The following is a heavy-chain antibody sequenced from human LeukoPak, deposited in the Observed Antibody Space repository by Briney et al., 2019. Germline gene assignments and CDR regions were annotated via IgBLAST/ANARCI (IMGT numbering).Heavy chain of an antibody. CDR1: GGSISSSSYY. J-gene: IGHJ4*02. D-gene: IGHD3-10*01. CDR3: ARVPPGAPFDY. CDR2: IYYSGST. Sequence: SETLSLTCTVSGGSISSSSYYWGWIRQPPGKGLEWIGSIYYSGSTYYNPSLKSRVTISVDTSKNQFSLKLSSVTAADTAVYYCARVPPGAPFDYWGQGTLVTVSS. V-gene: IGHV4-39*01.